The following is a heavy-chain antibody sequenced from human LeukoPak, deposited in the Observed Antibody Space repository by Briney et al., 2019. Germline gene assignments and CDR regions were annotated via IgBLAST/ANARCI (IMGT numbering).Heavy chain of an antibody. CDR2: INPSGGST. CDR3: ARDPRTPVTKGDAFDI. CDR1: GYTFTSYY. D-gene: IGHD4-17*01. V-gene: IGHV1-46*01. J-gene: IGHJ3*02. Sequence: ASVKVSCKASGYTFTSYYMHWVRQAPGQGLEWMGIINPSGGSTSYAQKFQGRVTMTRDTSTSTVYMELSSLRSEDTAVYYCARDPRTPVTKGDAFDIWGQGTMVTVSS.